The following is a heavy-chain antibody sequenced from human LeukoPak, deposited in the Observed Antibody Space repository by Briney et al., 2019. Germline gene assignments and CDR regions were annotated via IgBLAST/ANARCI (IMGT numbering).Heavy chain of an antibody. D-gene: IGHD5-18*01. Sequence: SETLSLTCTVSGYSISSGYYWGWIRQPPGKGLEWIGSIYHSGSTYYNPSLKGRVTISVDTSKNQFSLKLSSVTAADTAVYYCARDPFGYSYEGTDYWGQGTLVTVSS. CDR1: GYSISSGYY. CDR2: IYHSGST. CDR3: ARDPFGYSYEGTDY. J-gene: IGHJ4*02. V-gene: IGHV4-38-2*02.